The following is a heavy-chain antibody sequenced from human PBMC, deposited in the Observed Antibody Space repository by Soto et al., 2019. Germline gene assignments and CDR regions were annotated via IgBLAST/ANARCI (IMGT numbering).Heavy chain of an antibody. CDR1: GFTFSNYY. D-gene: IGHD6-19*01. V-gene: IGHV3-11*01. CDR3: ARSYSSGWEFDY. J-gene: IGHJ4*02. Sequence: GGSLRLSCGASGFTFSNYYMSWIRQAPGKGLEWVSYISSTGRTIYYADSLKCRFTVSRDNAQNSLSLKLDSPRVEDTAVYYCARSYSSGWEFDYWGQGTQVTVSS. CDR2: ISSTGRTI.